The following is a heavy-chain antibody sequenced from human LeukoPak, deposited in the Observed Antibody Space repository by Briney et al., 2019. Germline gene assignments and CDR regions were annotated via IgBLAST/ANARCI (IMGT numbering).Heavy chain of an antibody. V-gene: IGHV3-21*01. J-gene: IGHJ3*02. Sequence: PGGSLRLSCAASGFTFSSYSMNWVRQAPGKGLEWVSSISSSSSYIYYADSVKGRFTISRDNAKNSLYLQMNSLRAEDTAVYYCARAQAYCGGDCYSTDAFDIWGQGTMVTVSS. CDR1: GFTFSSYS. CDR2: ISSSSSYI. CDR3: ARAQAYCGGDCYSTDAFDI. D-gene: IGHD2-21*02.